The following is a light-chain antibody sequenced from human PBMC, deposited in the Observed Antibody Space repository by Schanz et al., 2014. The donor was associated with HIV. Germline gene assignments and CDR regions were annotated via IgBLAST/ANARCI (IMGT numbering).Light chain of an antibody. CDR2: GVS. CDR3: QQSGDSGGT. J-gene: IGKJ4*01. V-gene: IGKV3-20*01. Sequence: IVLTQSPGTLSLSPGERATLSCRASQSVSSIYLAWYQHKPGQAPRLLIYGVSSRATGIPDRFSGSGSGTDFTLTISRLEPEDFAVYYCQQSGDSGGTFGGGTKVDMK. CDR1: QSVSSIY.